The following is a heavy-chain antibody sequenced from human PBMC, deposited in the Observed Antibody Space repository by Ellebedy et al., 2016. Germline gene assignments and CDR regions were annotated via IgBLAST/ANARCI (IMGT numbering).Heavy chain of an antibody. CDR3: ASRAMAVAGTDPPRDYYYGMDV. V-gene: IGHV3-48*04. D-gene: IGHD6-19*01. CDR1: GFNLRIYG. CDR2: ISSSSSTI. J-gene: IGHJ6*02. Sequence: GGSLRLSCAASGFNLRIYGMNWVRQARGKGLEWVSYISSSSSTIYYADSVKGRFSISRDNAKNSLYLQMNSLKTEDTAIYFCASRAMAVAGTDPPRDYYYGMDVWGQGATVTVSS.